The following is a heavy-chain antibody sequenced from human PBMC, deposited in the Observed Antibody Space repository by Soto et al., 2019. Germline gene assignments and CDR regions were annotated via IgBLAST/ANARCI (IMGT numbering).Heavy chain of an antibody. Sequence: EVQLLESGGGLVQPGGSLRLSCAASGFTFSSYAMSWVRQAPGKGLEWVSAISGSGGSTYYADSVKGRFTISRDNSKNTLYLQMNSLRAEDTAVYYCTFFEQQLSTSRFDYWGQGTLVTVSS. D-gene: IGHD6-13*01. CDR3: TFFEQQLSTSRFDY. CDR1: GFTFSSYA. J-gene: IGHJ4*02. CDR2: ISGSGGST. V-gene: IGHV3-23*01.